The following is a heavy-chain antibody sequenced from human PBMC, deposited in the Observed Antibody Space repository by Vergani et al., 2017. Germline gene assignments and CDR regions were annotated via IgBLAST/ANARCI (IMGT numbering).Heavy chain of an antibody. CDR1: GGSISSYY. CDR3: ARVSLVDTAMGFDY. J-gene: IGHJ4*02. V-gene: IGHV4-59*12. CDR2: IYYSGST. Sequence: QVQLQESGPGLVKPSETLSLTCTVSGGSISSYYWSWIRQPPGKGLEWIGYIYYSGSTNYNPSLKSRVTMSVDTSKNQFSLKLSSVTAADTAVYYCARVSLVDTAMGFDYWGQGTLVTVSS. D-gene: IGHD5-18*01.